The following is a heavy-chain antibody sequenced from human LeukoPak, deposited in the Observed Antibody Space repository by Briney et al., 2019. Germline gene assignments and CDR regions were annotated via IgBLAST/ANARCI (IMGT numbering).Heavy chain of an antibody. J-gene: IGHJ6*02. V-gene: IGHV3-74*01. Sequence: PGGSLRLSCAASGFTFSNFWIHWVRQAPGGGLVWVSRIEADGRTTNYAESVKGRFTVSRDNAKDTVSLQMNSLRVEDTAVYYCARVHSGSFFGGIDDWGQGTTVTVSS. CDR1: GFTFSNFW. D-gene: IGHD1-26*01. CDR2: IEADGRTT. CDR3: ARVHSGSFFGGIDD.